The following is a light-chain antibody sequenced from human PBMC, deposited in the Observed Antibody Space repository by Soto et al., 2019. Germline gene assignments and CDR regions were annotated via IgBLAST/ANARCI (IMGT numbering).Light chain of an antibody. J-gene: IGKJ1*01. V-gene: IGKV3-15*01. CDR2: GAS. CDR1: QSVSSN. Sequence: EIVMTQSPATLSVSPGERATLSCRASQSVSSNLACYQQKPGQAPRLLLYGASTRATGIPARFSGSGSATEFTLTISSLQSEDFAVYYCQQYNNWPRTFGQGTKVEIK. CDR3: QQYNNWPRT.